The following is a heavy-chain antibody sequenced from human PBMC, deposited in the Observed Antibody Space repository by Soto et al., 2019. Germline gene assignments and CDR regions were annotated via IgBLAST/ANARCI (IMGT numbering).Heavy chain of an antibody. V-gene: IGHV4-59*01. CDR2: IYYSGST. CDR3: ARRVRYYDILTGYSNWFDP. D-gene: IGHD3-9*01. J-gene: IGHJ5*02. CDR1: GGSISSYY. Sequence: SETLSLTCTVSGGSISSYYWSWIRQPPGKGLEWIGYIYYSGSTNYNPSLKSRVTISVDTSKNQFSLKLSSVTAADTAVYYCARRVRYYDILTGYSNWFDPWGQGTLVTVS.